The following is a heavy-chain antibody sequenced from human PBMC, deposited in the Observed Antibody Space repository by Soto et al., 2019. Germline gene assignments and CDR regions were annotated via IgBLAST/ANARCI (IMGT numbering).Heavy chain of an antibody. V-gene: IGHV1-18*04. D-gene: IGHD6-13*01. J-gene: IGHJ6*02. CDR2: ISAYNGNT. CDR1: GYTFTSYC. CDR3: ARGGAAAGTYYYYGMDV. Sequence: AASVKVSCKASGYTFTSYCISWVRQAPGQGLEWMGWISAYNGNTNYAQKLQGRVTMTTDTSTSTAYMELRSLRSDDTAVYYCARGGAAAGTYYYYGMDVWGQGTTVTVSS.